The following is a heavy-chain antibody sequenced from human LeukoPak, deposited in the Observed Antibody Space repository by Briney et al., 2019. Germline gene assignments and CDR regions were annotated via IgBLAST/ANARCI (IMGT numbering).Heavy chain of an antibody. CDR1: GYTFTSYD. Sequence: ASVKVSCKASGYTFTSYDINWVRQATGQGLEWMGWMNPNSGNTGYAQKFQGRVTITADKSTSTAYMELSSLRSEDTAVYYCARDGISSSSSWGWGQGTLVTVSS. CDR2: MNPNSGNT. V-gene: IGHV1-8*01. CDR3: ARDGISSSSSWG. J-gene: IGHJ4*02. D-gene: IGHD6-13*01.